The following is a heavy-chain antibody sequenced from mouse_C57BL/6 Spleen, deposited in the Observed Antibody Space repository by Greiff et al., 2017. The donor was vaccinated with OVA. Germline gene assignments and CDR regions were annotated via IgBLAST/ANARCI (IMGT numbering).Heavy chain of an antibody. D-gene: IGHD2-4*01. J-gene: IGHJ2*01. CDR3: ARETLAPYYDYDKRGGFDY. Sequence: QVQLKQSGPELVKPGASVKISCKASGYAFSSSWMNWVKQRPGKGLEWIGRIYPGDGDTNYNGKFKGKATLTADKSSSTAYMQLSSLTSEDSAVYFCARETLAPYYDYDKRGGFDYWGQGTTLTVSS. CDR1: GYAFSSSW. V-gene: IGHV1-82*01. CDR2: IYPGDGDT.